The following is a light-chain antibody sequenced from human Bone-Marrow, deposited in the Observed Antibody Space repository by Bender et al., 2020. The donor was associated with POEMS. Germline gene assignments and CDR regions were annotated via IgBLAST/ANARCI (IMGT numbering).Light chain of an antibody. V-gene: IGLV2-14*02. Sequence: QSALTQPASVSGSPRQSITISCTGTNSDVGSYNLVSWYQHHPGKAPKLMIYDDSKRPSGVSDRFSGSKSGTTASLTISGLQADDEADYYCMIWHSSAWVFGAGTKLTVL. CDR2: DDS. CDR3: MIWHSSAWV. CDR1: NSDVGSYNL. J-gene: IGLJ3*02.